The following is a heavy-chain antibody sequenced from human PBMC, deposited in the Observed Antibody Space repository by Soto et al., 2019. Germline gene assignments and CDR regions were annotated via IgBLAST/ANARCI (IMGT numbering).Heavy chain of an antibody. V-gene: IGHV4-4*07. D-gene: IGHD2-2*01. CDR2: IYTSGST. CDR3: ARACSSNTCYDVFDY. J-gene: IGHJ4*02. CDR1: GGSISSYY. Sequence: SETLSLTCTVSGGSISSYYWSWIRQPAGKGLEWIGRIYTSGSTNYNPSLKSRVTMSVDTSKNQFSLKLSSVTAADTAVYYCARACSSNTCYDVFDYWGQGTLVTVSS.